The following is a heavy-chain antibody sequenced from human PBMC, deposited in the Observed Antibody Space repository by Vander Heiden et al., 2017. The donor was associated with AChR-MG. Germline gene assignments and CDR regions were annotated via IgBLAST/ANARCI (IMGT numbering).Heavy chain of an antibody. J-gene: IGHJ4*01. CDR1: GYSFTNYW. D-gene: IGHD6-19*01. V-gene: IGHV5-51*01. CDR3: ARQGVAGETPYFIYDY. CDR2: IFPGDSDT. Sequence: EVQLVQSGAEVKKPGDSLKLSCNGSGYSFTNYWIAWVRQMPGKGLEWMGIIFPGDSDTTYSPSFQGQITISADRSITTAYLQWSSLKASDTAIYFCARQGVAGETPYFIYDYWGQGTLVTVSS.